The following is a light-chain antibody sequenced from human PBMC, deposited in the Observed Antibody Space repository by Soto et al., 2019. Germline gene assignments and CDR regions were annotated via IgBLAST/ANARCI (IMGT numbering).Light chain of an antibody. V-gene: IGKV1-12*01. CDR1: QGIGSW. CDR2: AAS. CDR3: QQANSFPYT. Sequence: IQMTQSPSSVSASVGDTVTITCRASQGIGSWLAWYQQKPGEPPNLMIYAASHLQSGVPPRFSGSGSGTDFTLTIRSLQPEDSVTYYCQQANSFPYTFGQGTKLAI. J-gene: IGKJ2*01.